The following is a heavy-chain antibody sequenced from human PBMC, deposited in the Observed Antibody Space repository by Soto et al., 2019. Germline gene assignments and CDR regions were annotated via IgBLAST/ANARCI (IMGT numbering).Heavy chain of an antibody. Sequence: SVKVSCKASEGTFSSYAISWVRQAPGQGLEWMGGIIPIFGTANYAQKFQGRVTITADESTSTAYMELSSLRSEDTAVYYCARDLSIAATSDYYYGMDVWGQGTTVTVSS. V-gene: IGHV1-69*13. D-gene: IGHD6-6*01. CDR2: IIPIFGTA. CDR1: EGTFSSYA. CDR3: ARDLSIAATSDYYYGMDV. J-gene: IGHJ6*02.